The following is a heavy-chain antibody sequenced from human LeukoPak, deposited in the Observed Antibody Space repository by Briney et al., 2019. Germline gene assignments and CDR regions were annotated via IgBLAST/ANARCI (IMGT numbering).Heavy chain of an antibody. CDR3: ARYTSDTGWFDP. D-gene: IGHD5-18*01. J-gene: IGHJ5*02. V-gene: IGHV4-59*01. CDR1: GGSISSYY. Sequence: SETLSLTCTVSGGSISSYYWSWIRQPPGKGLEWIGYIYYSGSTNYNPSLKSRVTISVGTSKNQFSLKLSSVTAADTAVYYCARYTSDTGWFDPWGQGTLVAVSS. CDR2: IYYSGST.